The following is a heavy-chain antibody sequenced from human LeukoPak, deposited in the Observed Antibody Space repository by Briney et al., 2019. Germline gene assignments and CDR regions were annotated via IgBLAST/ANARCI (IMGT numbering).Heavy chain of an antibody. V-gene: IGHV1-18*01. CDR1: GYTFTSYG. CDR3: AVGGRELLRPDY. J-gene: IGHJ4*02. D-gene: IGHD1-26*01. Sequence: ASVKVSCKASGYTFTSYGISWVRQAPGQGLEWMGWISAYNGNTNYAQKLQGRVTMATDTSTSTAYMELRGLRSDDTAVYYCAVGGRELLRPDYWGQGTLVTVSS. CDR2: ISAYNGNT.